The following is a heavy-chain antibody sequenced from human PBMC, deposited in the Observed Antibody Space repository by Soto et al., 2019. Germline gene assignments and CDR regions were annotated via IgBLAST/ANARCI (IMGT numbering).Heavy chain of an antibody. J-gene: IGHJ6*03. CDR3: ARRRIAVTATGKDYCYYMDV. CDR2: IYYSGST. D-gene: IGHD6-19*01. CDR1: GVSISSSSYY. Sequence: SETLSLTCTVSGVSISSSSYYWGWIRQPPGKGLEWIGSIYYSGSTYYNPSLKSRVTISGDTSKNQFSLKLSSVTAADTAVYYCARRRIAVTATGKDYCYYMDVWGKGTTVTVSS. V-gene: IGHV4-39*01.